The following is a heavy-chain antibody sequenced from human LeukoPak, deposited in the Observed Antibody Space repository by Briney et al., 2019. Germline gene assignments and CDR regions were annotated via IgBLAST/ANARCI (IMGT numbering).Heavy chain of an antibody. Sequence: GGSLRLSCAASGFSFSSYSMNWVRQAPGKGLDWVSSISSSSSYIYYADSVKGRFTISRDNAKNSLYLQMNSLRAEDTAVYYCARGATMVRGVIMPFDYWGQGTLVTVSS. CDR1: GFSFSSYS. J-gene: IGHJ4*02. CDR2: ISSSSSYI. D-gene: IGHD3-10*01. CDR3: ARGATMVRGVIMPFDY. V-gene: IGHV3-21*01.